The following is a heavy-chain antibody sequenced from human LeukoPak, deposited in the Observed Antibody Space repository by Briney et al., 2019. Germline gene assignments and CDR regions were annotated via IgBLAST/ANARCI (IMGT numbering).Heavy chain of an antibody. CDR3: ARDTGAEDAFDI. V-gene: IGHV4-4*07. J-gene: IGHJ3*02. CDR2: IYTSGST. D-gene: IGHD1-26*01. Sequence: SETLSLTCIVSGGSISSYYWSWIRRPAGKGLEWIGRIYTSGSTNYNPSLKSRVTMSVDTSKNQFSLKLSSVTAADTAVYYCARDTGAEDAFDIWGQGTMVTVSS. CDR1: GGSISSYY.